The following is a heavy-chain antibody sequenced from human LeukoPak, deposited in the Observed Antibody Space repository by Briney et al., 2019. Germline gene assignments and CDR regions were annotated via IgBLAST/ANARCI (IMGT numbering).Heavy chain of an antibody. Sequence: SETLSLTCTVSGASITNYYWSWIRQPPGKGLEWIGYISHTGITNYDPSLESRVIISADTSRNQFSLKLTSMTAADTAVYYCARFRSAADHPDSWGQGTLVTVSS. CDR1: GASITNYY. D-gene: IGHD1-14*01. CDR2: ISHTGIT. V-gene: IGHV4-59*01. CDR3: ARFRSAADHPDS. J-gene: IGHJ4*02.